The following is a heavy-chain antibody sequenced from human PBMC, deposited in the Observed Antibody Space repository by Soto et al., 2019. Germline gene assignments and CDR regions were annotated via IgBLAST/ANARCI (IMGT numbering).Heavy chain of an antibody. CDR2: AYPSGST. J-gene: IGHJ1*01. CDR3: ARGSSRGSSDSFHN. V-gene: IGHV4-4*07. CDR1: GGSISSDY. Sequence: WETLALTCTVYGGSISSDYWSWIRQPAGKGLEWIGRAYPSGSTNYTPSLKSRVTMSVDTSKNQFSLKLSSVTAADTAVYYCARGSSRGSSDSFHNWG. D-gene: IGHD6-13*01.